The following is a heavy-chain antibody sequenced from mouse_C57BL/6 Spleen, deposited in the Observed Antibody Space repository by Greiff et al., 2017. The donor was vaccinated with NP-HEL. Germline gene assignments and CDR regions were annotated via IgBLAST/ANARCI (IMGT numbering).Heavy chain of an antibody. CDR2: IYPGDGDT. Sequence: VQLQQSGPELVKPGASVKISCKASGYAFSSSWMNWVKQRTGKGLEWIGRIYPGDGDTNYNGKFKGKATLTADKSSSTAYMQLSSLTSEDSAVYFCARGDGYFSYWYFDVWGTGTTVTVSS. V-gene: IGHV1-82*01. J-gene: IGHJ1*03. CDR1: GYAFSSSW. CDR3: ARGDGYFSYWYFDV. D-gene: IGHD2-3*01.